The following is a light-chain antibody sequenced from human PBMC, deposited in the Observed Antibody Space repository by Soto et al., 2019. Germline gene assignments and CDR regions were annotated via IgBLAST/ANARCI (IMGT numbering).Light chain of an antibody. V-gene: IGKV3-20*01. CDR1: QSVSNNY. Sequence: IVLKQSPGTLSLSKMERGTLSFMASQSVSNNYLAWYQQKPGQAPRLLIYGASNRATGIPDRFSGSGSGTDFTLTISRLEPEDFAVCYCQQYGNSPGTFGQGTKVDI. CDR2: GAS. CDR3: QQYGNSPGT. J-gene: IGKJ1*01.